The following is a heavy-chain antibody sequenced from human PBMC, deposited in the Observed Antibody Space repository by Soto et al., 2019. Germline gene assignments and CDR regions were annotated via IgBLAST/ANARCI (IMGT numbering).Heavy chain of an antibody. CDR2: INHSGST. V-gene: IGHV4-34*01. J-gene: IGHJ4*02. CDR1: GGSFSRYY. D-gene: IGHD1-26*01. CDR3: AIMGELLQDY. Sequence: SETLSLTCSSYGGSFSRYYWTWIRQPPGKGLEWIGEINHSGSTNYNPSLKSRVTISVDTSKNQFSLKLTSVTAADTAVYYCAIMGELLQDYWGQGTLVTVSS.